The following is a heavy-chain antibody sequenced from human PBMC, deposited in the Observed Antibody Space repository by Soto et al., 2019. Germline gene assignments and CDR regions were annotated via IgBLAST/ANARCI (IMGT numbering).Heavy chain of an antibody. CDR1: GYTFTSYG. D-gene: IGHD3-22*01. J-gene: IGHJ5*02. CDR2: ISTYNGNT. Sequence: QVQLVQSGAEVKKPGASVKVSCKASGYTFTSYGISWLRQAPGQGLEWMGWISTYNGNTNYVQKVQGRVIMTTDTSTSTAYMEVRSLRSDDTAVYYCARGDYGYYLWFDPWGQGTLVTVSS. V-gene: IGHV1-18*01. CDR3: ARGDYGYYLWFDP.